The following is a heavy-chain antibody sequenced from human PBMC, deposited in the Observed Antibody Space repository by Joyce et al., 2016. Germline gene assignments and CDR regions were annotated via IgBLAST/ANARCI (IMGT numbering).Heavy chain of an antibody. CDR1: GGAFSNFT. CDR3: ARGGTSSDHYFFYTLDV. D-gene: IGHD1-14*01. J-gene: IGHJ6*02. CDR2: IIPFFGAA. V-gene: IGHV1-69*12. Sequence: QVLLVQSGATVKRPGSSLRVSCKSSGGAFSNFTVNWVRQAAGQRLEWMGGIIPFFGAAKYAEQFQGRGTLTADLSTRTAYMELSSLTSADTAVYYCARGGTSSDHYFFYTLDVWGPGTTVIVSS.